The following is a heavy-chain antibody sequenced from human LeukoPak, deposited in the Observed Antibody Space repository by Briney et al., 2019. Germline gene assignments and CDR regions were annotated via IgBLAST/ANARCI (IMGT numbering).Heavy chain of an antibody. V-gene: IGHV3-21*01. J-gene: IGHJ6*03. CDR1: GFTFSSYS. Sequence: GGPLRLSCAASGFTFSSYSMNWVRQAPGKGLEWVSSISSSSNYIYYADSVKGRFTISRDNAKNSLNLQMNSLRAEDTAVYYCARGTYCSGGSCPYYYYYYYMDVWGKGTTVTVSS. D-gene: IGHD2-15*01. CDR2: ISSSSNYI. CDR3: ARGTYCSGGSCPYYYYYYYMDV.